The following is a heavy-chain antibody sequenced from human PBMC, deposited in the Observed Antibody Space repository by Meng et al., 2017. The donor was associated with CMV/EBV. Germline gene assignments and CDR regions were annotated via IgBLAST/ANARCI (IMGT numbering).Heavy chain of an antibody. V-gene: IGHV3-11*01. Sequence: GESLKISCVGSGFIFSDYYMSWIRPAPGKGLEIVSDISSSGASIYYADSVEGRFTISRDNARNSLYLQMNTLRAEDTAVYYCARDETATQSERSAYSPDAFDIWGQGTMVTVSS. CDR1: GFIFSDYY. J-gene: IGHJ3*02. D-gene: IGHD3-22*01. CDR2: ISSSGASI. CDR3: ARDETATQSERSAYSPDAFDI.